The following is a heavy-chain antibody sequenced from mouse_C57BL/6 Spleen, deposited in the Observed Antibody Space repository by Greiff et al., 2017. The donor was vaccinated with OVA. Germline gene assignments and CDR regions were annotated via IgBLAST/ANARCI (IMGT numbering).Heavy chain of an antibody. CDR1: GYTFTDYN. J-gene: IGHJ2*01. CDR2: INPNHGGT. V-gene: IGHV1-18*01. Sequence: EVQLQQSGPELVKPGASVKIPCKASGYTFTDYNLDWVKQSHGKSLEWIGDINPNHGGTNYNQKFKGKAKLTVDKSSSTAYMELLSLTSEDTAVYYCARKAPGFDYWGQGTTLTVSS. CDR3: ARKAPGFDY.